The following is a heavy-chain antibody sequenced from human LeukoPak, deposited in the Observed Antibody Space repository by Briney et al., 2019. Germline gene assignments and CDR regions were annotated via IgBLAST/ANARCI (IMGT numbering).Heavy chain of an antibody. D-gene: IGHD6-13*01. V-gene: IGHV4-59*12. CDR3: ASQAAPTTNAEYFQH. CDR2: IYYSGST. CDR1: GGSISSYC. J-gene: IGHJ1*01. Sequence: PSETLSLTCTVSGGSISSYCWSWIRQPPGKGLEWIGYIYYSGSTNHNPSLKSRVTISVDTSKNQFSLKLSSVTAADTAVYYCASQAAPTTNAEYFQHWGQGTLVTVSS.